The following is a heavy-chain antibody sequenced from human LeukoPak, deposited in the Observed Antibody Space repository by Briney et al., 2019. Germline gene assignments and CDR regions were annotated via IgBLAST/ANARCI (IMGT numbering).Heavy chain of an antibody. CDR1: GGSIISSNYY. CDR2: IYTSGST. V-gene: IGHV4-61*02. D-gene: IGHD2-2*01. Sequence: PSQTLSLTCTVSGGSIISSNYYWSWIRQPAGKGLEWIGRIYTSGSTNYNPSLNSRVTISVDTSKNQFSLKLSSVTAADTAVYYCARDRYCSSTSCYRDAFDIWGQGTMVTVSS. CDR3: ARDRYCSSTSCYRDAFDI. J-gene: IGHJ3*02.